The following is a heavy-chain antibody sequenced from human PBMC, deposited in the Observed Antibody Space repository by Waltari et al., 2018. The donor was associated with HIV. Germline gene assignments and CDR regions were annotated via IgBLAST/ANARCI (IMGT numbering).Heavy chain of an antibody. D-gene: IGHD1-26*01. CDR1: GGSISSSSYY. J-gene: IGHJ6*02. CDR2: LYYSGST. CDR3: ARLPTYEILYYYYYGMDV. Sequence: QLQLQESGPGLVKPSETLSLTCTVSGGSISSSSYYWGWIRQPPGKGLEWIGSLYYSGSTYYNPSLMSRVTISVDTSKNQFSLKLSSVTAADTAVYYCARLPTYEILYYYYYGMDVWGQGTTVTVSS. V-gene: IGHV4-39*01.